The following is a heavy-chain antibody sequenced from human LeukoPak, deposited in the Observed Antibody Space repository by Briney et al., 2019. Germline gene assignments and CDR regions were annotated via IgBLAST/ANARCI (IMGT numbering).Heavy chain of an antibody. CDR2: FGSAGDT. CDR3: VRGALPGDNWYFDL. Sequence: GGSLRLSCATSGFPFIAYDMHWVRQAPGKGLEWVSAFGSAGDTYYPGAVKGRFIISRDYATNSLFLQMNSLRAGDTAVYFCVRGALPGDNWYFDLWGRGTPVIVSS. V-gene: IGHV3-13*01. CDR1: GFPFIAYD. J-gene: IGHJ2*01.